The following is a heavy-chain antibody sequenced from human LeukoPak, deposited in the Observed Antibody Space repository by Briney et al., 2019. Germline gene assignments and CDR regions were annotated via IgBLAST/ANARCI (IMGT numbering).Heavy chain of an antibody. CDR2: IYYSGST. Sequence: SETLSLTCTVSGGSISSGDYYWSWIRQHPGKGLEWIGYIYYSGSTYYNPSLKSRVTISVDTSKNQFSLKLSSVTAADTAVYYCARGDCSGGSCYLFGYWGQGALVTVSS. J-gene: IGHJ4*02. D-gene: IGHD2-15*01. V-gene: IGHV4-30-4*08. CDR3: ARGDCSGGSCYLFGY. CDR1: GGSISSGDYY.